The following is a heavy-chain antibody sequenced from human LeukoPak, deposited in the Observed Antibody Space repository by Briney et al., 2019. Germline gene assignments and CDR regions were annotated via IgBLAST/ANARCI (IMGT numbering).Heavy chain of an antibody. CDR1: GGSISSYY. CDR2: INHSGST. V-gene: IGHV4-34*01. Sequence: SETLSLTCTVSGGSISSYYWSWIRQPPGKGLEWIGEINHSGSTNYNPSLKSRVTISVDTSKNQFSLKLSSVTAADTAVYYCARQGPRKYSGSYAPFDYWGQGTLVTVSS. CDR3: ARQGPRKYSGSYAPFDY. J-gene: IGHJ4*02. D-gene: IGHD1-26*01.